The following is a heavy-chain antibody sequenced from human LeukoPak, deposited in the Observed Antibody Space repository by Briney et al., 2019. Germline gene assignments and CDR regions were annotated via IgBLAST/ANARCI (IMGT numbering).Heavy chain of an antibody. Sequence: SETLSLTCTVSGGSINSYWSWIRQPPGKGLEWIGYIYHSGSTNYNPSLKSRVTISVDTSKNQFSLKLSSVTAADTAVYYCARARYCSSTSCLFDAFDIWGQGTMVTVSS. CDR2: IYHSGST. CDR3: ARARYCSSTSCLFDAFDI. CDR1: GGSINSY. V-gene: IGHV4-59*01. D-gene: IGHD2-2*01. J-gene: IGHJ3*02.